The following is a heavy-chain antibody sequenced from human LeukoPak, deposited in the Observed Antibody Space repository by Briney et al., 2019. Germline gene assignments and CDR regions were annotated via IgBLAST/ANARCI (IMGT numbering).Heavy chain of an antibody. V-gene: IGHV1-46*01. CDR1: GGTFSSYA. CDR2: INPSGGST. J-gene: IGHJ4*02. CDR3: ARDYQGYCSSTSCSPFDY. D-gene: IGHD2-2*01. Sequence: ASVTVSCKASGGTFSSYAIRWVRQPPGQGLEWMGIINPSGGSTSYAQKFQGRVTMTRDTSTSTVYMELSSLRSEDTAVYYCARDYQGYCSSTSCSPFDYWGQGTLVTVSS.